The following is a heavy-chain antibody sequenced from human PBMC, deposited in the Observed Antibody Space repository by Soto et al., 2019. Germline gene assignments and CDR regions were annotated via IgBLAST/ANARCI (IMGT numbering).Heavy chain of an antibody. CDR1: GFTFSSYA. J-gene: IGHJ4*02. V-gene: IGHV3-23*01. CDR3: AKDDVLRYFDWLSNFDY. D-gene: IGHD3-9*01. CDR2: ISGSGGST. Sequence: PGGSLRLSCAASGFTFSSYAMSWVRQAPGKGLEWVSAISGSGGSTYYADSVKGRFTISRDNSKNTLYLQMNSLRAEDTAVYYCAKDDVLRYFDWLSNFDYWGQGTLVTVSS.